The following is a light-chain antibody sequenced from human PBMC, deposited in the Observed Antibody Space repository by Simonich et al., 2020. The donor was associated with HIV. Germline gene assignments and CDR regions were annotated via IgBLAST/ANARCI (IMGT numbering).Light chain of an antibody. CDR2: GAS. Sequence: EIVMTQFPATLSLSPGESAPFSCTASHSISSNLACDQQKPAQAPRFFIYGASTRATGIPARCSGSGSGTDFTLTISSMQSEDFAIFYCQQYNNWPQTFGGGTKVEI. CDR1: HSISSN. V-gene: IGKV3-15*01. CDR3: QQYNNWPQT. J-gene: IGKJ4*01.